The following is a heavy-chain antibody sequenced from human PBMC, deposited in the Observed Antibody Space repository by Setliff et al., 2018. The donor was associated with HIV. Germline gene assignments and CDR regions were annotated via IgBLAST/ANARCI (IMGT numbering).Heavy chain of an antibody. Sequence: PSETLSLTCTVSGGSISGFYWSWIRQSAGKGLEWIGRIHTSGDSDFNPSLKSRVTMSVDTSKNQFSLKLSSVTAADTAVFYCARGGYSYGFGRHRAYFQYWGQGTQVTVSS. J-gene: IGHJ1*01. CDR2: IHTSGDS. CDR3: ARGGYSYGFGRHRAYFQY. D-gene: IGHD5-18*01. CDR1: GGSISGFY. V-gene: IGHV4-4*07.